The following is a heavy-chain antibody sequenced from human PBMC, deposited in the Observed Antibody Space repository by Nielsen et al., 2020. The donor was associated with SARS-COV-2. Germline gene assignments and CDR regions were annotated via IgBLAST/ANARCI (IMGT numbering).Heavy chain of an antibody. CDR3: ARVDYYGMDV. J-gene: IGHJ6*02. Sequence: GESLKISCAASGFTVSSNYMSLVRQAPGKGLEWVSVIYSGGSTYYADSVKGRFTISRHNSKNTLYLQMNSLRAEDTAVYYCARVDYYGMDVWGQGTTVTVSS. CDR2: IYSGGST. CDR1: GFTVSSNY. V-gene: IGHV3-53*04.